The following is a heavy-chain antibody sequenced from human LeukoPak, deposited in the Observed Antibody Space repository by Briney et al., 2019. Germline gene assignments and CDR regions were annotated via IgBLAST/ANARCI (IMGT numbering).Heavy chain of an antibody. J-gene: IGHJ4*02. CDR3: AAENYGGKGKQH. CDR1: GDSISSGSYY. Sequence: SQTLSLTCTVSGDSISSGSYYWSWIRQPAGKGLEWIGYIYYSGSTNYNPSLKSRVTISVDTSKNQFSLKLSSVTAADTAVYYCAAENYGGKGKQHWGQETLVTVSS. CDR2: IYYSGST. D-gene: IGHD4-23*01. V-gene: IGHV4-61*10.